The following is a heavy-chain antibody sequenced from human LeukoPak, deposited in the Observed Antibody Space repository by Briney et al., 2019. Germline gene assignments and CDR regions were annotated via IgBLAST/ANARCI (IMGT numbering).Heavy chain of an antibody. CDR1: GFTFSSYW. CDR3: ARDGSGIGNYFDY. D-gene: IGHD3-10*01. V-gene: IGHV3-7*01. Sequence: PGGSLRPSCAASGFTFSSYWMSWVRQAPGKGLEWVANIKQDGSEKYYVDSVKGRFTISRDNAKNSLYLQMNSLRAEDTAVYYCARDGSGIGNYFDYWGQGTLVTVSS. CDR2: IKQDGSEK. J-gene: IGHJ4*02.